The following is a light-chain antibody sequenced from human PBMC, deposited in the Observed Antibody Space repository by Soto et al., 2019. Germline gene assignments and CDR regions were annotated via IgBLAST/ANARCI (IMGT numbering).Light chain of an antibody. CDR1: QDISTF. Sequence: DIQMTQSPSSLSASVGDRVTITCQASQDISTFLNWYHHRPGKAPKLLIYDASNLQSGVPSRFSASGAGTDFTFTISSLQPEDVVTYYCQQYDTLSYNFGQGTKLEI. V-gene: IGKV1-33*01. CDR3: QQYDTLSYN. J-gene: IGKJ2*01. CDR2: DAS.